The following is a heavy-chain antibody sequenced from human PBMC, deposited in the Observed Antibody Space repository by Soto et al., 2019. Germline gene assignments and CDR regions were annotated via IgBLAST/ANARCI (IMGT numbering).Heavy chain of an antibody. CDR2: ISSSSSTI. Sequence: PGGSLRLSCAASGFTFSSYSMNWDRQAPGKGLEWVSYISSSSSTIYYADSVKGRFTISRDNAKNSLYLQMNSLRAEDTAVYYCARDMEQQLVQGAFDIWGQGTMVTVSS. V-gene: IGHV3-48*01. D-gene: IGHD6-13*01. CDR1: GFTFSSYS. CDR3: ARDMEQQLVQGAFDI. J-gene: IGHJ3*02.